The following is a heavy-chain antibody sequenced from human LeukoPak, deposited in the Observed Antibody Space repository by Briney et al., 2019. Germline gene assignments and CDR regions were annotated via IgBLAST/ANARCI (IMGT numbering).Heavy chain of an antibody. J-gene: IGHJ6*03. D-gene: IGHD1-26*01. CDR2: ISRNSGSI. CDR1: GFTFDDYA. V-gene: IGHV3-9*03. CDR3: AKSPQSLLLHRLQQGGYMDV. Sequence: GGSLRLSCAASGFTFDDYAMHWVRQAPGKGLEWVSGISRNSGSIGYADSVKGRFTISRDNAKNSLYLQMDSLRAEDMALYYCAKSPQSLLLHRLQQGGYMDVWGKGTTVTVSS.